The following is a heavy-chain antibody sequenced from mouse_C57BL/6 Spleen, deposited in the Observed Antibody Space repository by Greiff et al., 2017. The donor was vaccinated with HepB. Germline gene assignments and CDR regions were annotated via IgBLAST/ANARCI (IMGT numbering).Heavy chain of an antibody. CDR1: GYTFTDYN. CDR3: ARRPFYGSSYWFAY. J-gene: IGHJ3*01. Sequence: VQLQQSGPELVKPGASVKMSCKASGYTFTDYNMHWVKQSHGKSLEWIGYINPNNGGTSYNQKFKGKATLTVNKSSSTAYMELRSLTSEDSAVYYCARRPFYGSSYWFAYWGQGTLVTVSA. CDR2: INPNNGGT. V-gene: IGHV1-22*01. D-gene: IGHD1-1*01.